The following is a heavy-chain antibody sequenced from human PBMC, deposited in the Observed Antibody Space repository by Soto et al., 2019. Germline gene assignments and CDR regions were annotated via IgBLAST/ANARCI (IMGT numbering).Heavy chain of an antibody. D-gene: IGHD5-18*01. CDR2: ISHSGST. Sequence: SETLSLTCAVSGGSISSGGYSWSWIRQPPGKGLECIGYISHSGSTYYNPSLKSRVTISVDRSKNQFSLKLSSVTAADTAVYYCARGAAMVDYSGQGTLVTVSS. J-gene: IGHJ4*02. V-gene: IGHV4-30-2*01. CDR1: GGSISSGGYS. CDR3: ARGAAMVDY.